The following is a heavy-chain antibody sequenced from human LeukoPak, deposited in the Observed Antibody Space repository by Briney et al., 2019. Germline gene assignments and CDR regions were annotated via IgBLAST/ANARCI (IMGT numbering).Heavy chain of an antibody. Sequence: GGSLRLSCAASGFTFSSYAMSWVRQAPGKGLIRASAISGSGGSTYYADSVKGRFTISRDNSKNTLYLQMNSLRAEDTAVYYCAKNGISYDFWSGFSMDVWGKGTTVTVSS. CDR3: AKNGISYDFWSGFSMDV. CDR2: ISGSGGST. CDR1: GFTFSSYA. D-gene: IGHD3-3*01. J-gene: IGHJ6*03. V-gene: IGHV3-23*01.